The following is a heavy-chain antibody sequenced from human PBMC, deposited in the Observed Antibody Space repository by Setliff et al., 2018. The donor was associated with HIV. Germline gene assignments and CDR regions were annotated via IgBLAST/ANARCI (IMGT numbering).Heavy chain of an antibody. CDR1: GFTFDDYT. CDR2: ISWNGGSK. Sequence: LSCAASGFTFDDYTMHWVRQAPGKGLEWISLISWNGGSKDYAESVKGRFTISRDNSKNSLYLQMNSLGAEDTAVYYCAKDNLYSSGIYQFDYWGQGTMVTVSS. CDR3: AKDNLYSSGIYQFDY. J-gene: IGHJ4*02. D-gene: IGHD3-10*01. V-gene: IGHV3-43D*04.